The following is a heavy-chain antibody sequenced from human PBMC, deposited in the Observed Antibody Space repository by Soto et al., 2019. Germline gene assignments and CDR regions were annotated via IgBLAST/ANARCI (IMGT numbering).Heavy chain of an antibody. V-gene: IGHV3-15*01. CDR2: IKSKTDGGTT. J-gene: IGHJ5*02. D-gene: IGHD3-10*01. Sequence: EVQLVESGGGLVKPGGSLRLSCAASGFTFSNAWMSWVRQAPGKGLEWVGRIKSKTDGGTTDYAAPVKGRFTISRDDSKNTLNLQMNSLKTEDTAVYYCPPWFGELNGFGPWGQGTLVTVSS. CDR3: PPWFGELNGFGP. CDR1: GFTFSNAW.